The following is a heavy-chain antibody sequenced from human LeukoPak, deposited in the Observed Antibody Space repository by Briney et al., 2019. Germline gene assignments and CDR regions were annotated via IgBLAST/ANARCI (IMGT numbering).Heavy chain of an antibody. J-gene: IGHJ4*02. CDR2: IAHDGSNK. CDR3: AKDPHCSSTSCPVGGTGYFDY. D-gene: IGHD2-2*01. CDR1: GFTFSNYV. Sequence: GGSLRLSCAASGFTFSNYVMQWVRQAPGKGLEWVALIAHDGSNKYYADSVKGRFTISRDNSKNTLYLQMNSLRAEDTAVYYCAKDPHCSSTSCPVGGTGYFDYWGQGTLVTVSS. V-gene: IGHV3-30*18.